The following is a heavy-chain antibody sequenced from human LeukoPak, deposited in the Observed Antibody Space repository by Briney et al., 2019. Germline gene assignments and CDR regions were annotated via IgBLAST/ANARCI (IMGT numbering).Heavy chain of an antibody. J-gene: IGHJ5*02. V-gene: IGHV4-39*01. CDR1: GGSISSSSYY. Sequence: PSETLSLTCTVSGGSISSSSYYWGWIRQPPGKGLEWIGSIYYSGSTYYNPSLKSRVTISVDTSKNQFSLKLSSVTAADTAVYYCASQRMTYYDFWSGYTSNWFDPWGQGTLVTVSS. D-gene: IGHD3-3*01. CDR3: ASQRMTYYDFWSGYTSNWFDP. CDR2: IYYSGST.